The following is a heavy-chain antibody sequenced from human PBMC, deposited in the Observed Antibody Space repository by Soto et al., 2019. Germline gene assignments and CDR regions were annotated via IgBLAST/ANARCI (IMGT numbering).Heavy chain of an antibody. Sequence: ASVKVSCKASGYTFISYAISWVRQAPGQGLEWMGGIIPIFGTANYAQKFQGRVTITADESTSTAYMELSSLRSEDTAVYYCAREVPADRGYYYYGMDVWGPGTTVTVSS. CDR2: IIPIFGTA. J-gene: IGHJ6*02. CDR3: AREVPADRGYYYYGMDV. V-gene: IGHV1-69*13. CDR1: GYTFISYA. D-gene: IGHD2-2*01.